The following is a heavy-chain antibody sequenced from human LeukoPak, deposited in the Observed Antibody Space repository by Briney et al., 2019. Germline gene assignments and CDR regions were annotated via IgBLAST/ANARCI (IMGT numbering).Heavy chain of an antibody. V-gene: IGHV3-33*01. D-gene: IGHD3-16*02. Sequence: GGSLRLSCAASGFTFSSYGMHWVRQAPGKGLEWVAVIWYDGSNKYYADSVKGRFTISRDNPKNTLYLQMSSLRAEDTAVYYCARDRRQGGGAIYYFDYWGQGTLVTVSS. J-gene: IGHJ4*02. CDR3: ARDRRQGGGAIYYFDY. CDR2: IWYDGSNK. CDR1: GFTFSSYG.